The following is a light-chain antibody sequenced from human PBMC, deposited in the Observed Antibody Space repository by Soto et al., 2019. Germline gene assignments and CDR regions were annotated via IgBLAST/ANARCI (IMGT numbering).Light chain of an antibody. CDR2: GAS. CDR1: QSVSSTY. CDR3: QQYGSSPWT. Sequence: EIVLTQSPDTLSLSPGERATLSCRASQSVSSTYLAWHQQKPGQAPRLLIYGASSRASGIPDRFTGSGSGTDFTLTISRLEPEDFAVYYSQQYGSSPWTFGQGTKVAIK. V-gene: IGKV3-20*01. J-gene: IGKJ1*01.